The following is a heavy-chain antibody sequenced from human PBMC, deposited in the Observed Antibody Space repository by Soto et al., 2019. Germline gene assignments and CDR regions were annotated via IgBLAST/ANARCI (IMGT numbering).Heavy chain of an antibody. D-gene: IGHD3-3*01. Sequence: QVQLAQSGAEVKKPGASVKVSCKASGYTFTSYGISWVRQAPGQGLEWMGWISAYNGNTNYAQKLQGRVTMTTDTSTSTAYMELRSLRSDDTAVYYCARNSRSRYDFWSGYYGYWGQGTLVTVSS. J-gene: IGHJ4*02. CDR1: GYTFTSYG. CDR3: ARNSRSRYDFWSGYYGY. V-gene: IGHV1-18*01. CDR2: ISAYNGNT.